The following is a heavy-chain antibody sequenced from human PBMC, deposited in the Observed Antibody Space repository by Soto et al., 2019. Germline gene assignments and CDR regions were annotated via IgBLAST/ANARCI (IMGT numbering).Heavy chain of an antibody. CDR2: ISGSGGST. J-gene: IGHJ4*02. Sequence: GSLRLSCAASGFTFSSYAMHWVRQAPGKGLEWVSVISGSGGSTYYADSVKGRFTISRDNSKNTLYLQMNSLRAEDTAVYYCAKDVIFTMMVLLMNIVYPGQGTLVTGS. D-gene: IGHD3-22*01. CDR3: AKDVIFTMMVLLMNIVY. CDR1: GFTFSSYA. V-gene: IGHV3-23*01.